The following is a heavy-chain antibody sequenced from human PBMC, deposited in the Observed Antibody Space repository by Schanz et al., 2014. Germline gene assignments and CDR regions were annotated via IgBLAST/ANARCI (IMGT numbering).Heavy chain of an antibody. Sequence: QVQLVESGGGVVQPGGSLRLSCAASGFTFSSFGMHWVRQAPGKGLEWVAFMKNDGSNYYHADSEKGRFTISRDNSKNTPYLPINRLRTAETAVFSCTKGLGTKSNKAASWGQGTLVTVSA. D-gene: IGHD2-15*01. CDR2: MKNDGSNY. CDR3: TKGLGTKSNKAAS. V-gene: IGHV3-30*02. J-gene: IGHJ4*02. CDR1: GFTFSSFG.